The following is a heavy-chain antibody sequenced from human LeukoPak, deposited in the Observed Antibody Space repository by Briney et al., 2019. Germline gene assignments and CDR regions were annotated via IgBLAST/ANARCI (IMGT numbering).Heavy chain of an antibody. CDR3: TRGAVGATTFFDS. V-gene: IGHV3-49*04. CDR1: GFTFGDYA. D-gene: IGHD1-26*01. J-gene: IGHJ4*02. CDR2: IRSKAYGGTT. Sequence: PGRSLRLSCTASGFTFGDYAMSWVRQAPGKGLEWVGFIRSKAYGGTTEYAASVKGRFTISRDDSKSIAYLQMNSLKTEDTAVYYCTRGAVGATTFFDSWGQETLVTVSS.